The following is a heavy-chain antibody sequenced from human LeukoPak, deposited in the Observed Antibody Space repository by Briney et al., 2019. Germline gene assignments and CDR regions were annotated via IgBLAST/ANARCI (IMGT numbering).Heavy chain of an antibody. CDR3: ARASDFWSGYRPQFDP. CDR1: GFTFSSYW. D-gene: IGHD3-3*01. J-gene: IGHJ5*02. V-gene: IGHV3-74*01. Sequence: GGSQRLSCAASGFTFSSYWMHWVRQAPGKGLVWVSRTNSDGSSTSYADSVKGRFTISRDNAKNTLYLQMNSLRAEDTGVYYCARASDFWSGYRPQFDPWGQGTLVTVSS. CDR2: TNSDGSST.